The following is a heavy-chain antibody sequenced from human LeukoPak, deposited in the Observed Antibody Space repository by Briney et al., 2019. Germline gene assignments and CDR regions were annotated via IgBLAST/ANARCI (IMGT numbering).Heavy chain of an antibody. CDR3: AKDRLAYCGGDCYSWYFQH. D-gene: IGHD2-21*01. V-gene: IGHV3-30*02. CDR1: GFTFSSYG. J-gene: IGHJ1*01. CDR2: IRYDGSNK. Sequence: GGSLRLSCAASGFTFSSYGMQWVRQAPGKGLEWVAFIRYDGSNKYYADSVKGRFTISRDNSKNTLYLQMNSLRAEDTAVYYCAKDRLAYCGGDCYSWYFQHWGQGTLVTVSS.